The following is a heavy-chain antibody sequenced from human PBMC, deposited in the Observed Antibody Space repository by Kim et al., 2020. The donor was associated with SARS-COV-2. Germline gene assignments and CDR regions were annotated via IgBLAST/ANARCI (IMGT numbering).Heavy chain of an antibody. Sequence: SIGYADSVKGRFTISRDNAKNSLYLQMNSLRAEDTALYYCAKDLEGAFDYWGQGTLVTVSS. CDR3: AKDLEGAFDY. V-gene: IGHV3-9*01. J-gene: IGHJ4*02. D-gene: IGHD1-26*01. CDR2: SI.